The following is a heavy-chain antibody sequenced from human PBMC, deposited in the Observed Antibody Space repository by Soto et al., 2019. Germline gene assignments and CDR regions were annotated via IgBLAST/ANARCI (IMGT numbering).Heavy chain of an antibody. V-gene: IGHV1-46*02. J-gene: IGHJ5*02. CDR2: INPSGGST. CDR3: ARSIDSSWYSPNWFDP. CDR1: GYTFNSYY. Sequence: ASLKVSCKASGYTFNSYYMHWVRQAPGQGLEWMGIINPSGGSTSYAQKFQGRVTMTRDTSTSTVYMELSSLRSEDTAVYYCARSIDSSWYSPNWFDPWGQGTLVNVSS. D-gene: IGHD6-13*01.